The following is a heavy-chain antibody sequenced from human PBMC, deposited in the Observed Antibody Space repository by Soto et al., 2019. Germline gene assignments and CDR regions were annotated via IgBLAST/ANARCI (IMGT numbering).Heavy chain of an antibody. J-gene: IGHJ6*02. CDR3: AKGGVTRSYYYAMDV. CDR2: LSGSGSST. V-gene: IGHV3-23*01. CDR1: GFIFSDYA. Sequence: EGSLRLSCAASGFIFSDYAMSWVRQAPGKGLEWVSALSGSGSSTYYADSVKGRFTISRDNLKNTVSLQMNNLTAEDTAVYYCAKGGVTRSYYYAMDVWGQGTTVTVSS.